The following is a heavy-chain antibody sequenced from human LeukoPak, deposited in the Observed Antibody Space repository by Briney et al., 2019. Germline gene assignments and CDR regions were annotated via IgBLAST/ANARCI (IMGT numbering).Heavy chain of an antibody. CDR1: GYTFTSYY. CDR2: INPSGGST. J-gene: IGHJ6*02. Sequence: ASVKVSCKASGYTFTSYYMHWVRQAPGQGLEWMGIINPSGGSTSYAQKFQGRVTMTRDTSTSTVYMELSSLRSEDTAVYYCATDLARRKIKASVYYGMDVWGQGTTVTVSS. CDR3: ATDLARRKIKASVYYGMDV. D-gene: IGHD1-14*01. V-gene: IGHV1-46*01.